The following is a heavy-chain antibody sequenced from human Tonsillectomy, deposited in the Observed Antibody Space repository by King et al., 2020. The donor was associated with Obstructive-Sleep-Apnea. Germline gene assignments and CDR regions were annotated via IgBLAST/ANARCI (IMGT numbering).Heavy chain of an antibody. Sequence: VQLVESGGGLVKPGGSLRLSCTASGFSFSDYYMTWIRQAPGKGLEWVSYIRGSSTFINYADSVKGRFTISRDNAKNSLYLQMNSLRAEDTAVYYCARGWLELWDPMDVWGQGTTVTVSS. J-gene: IGHJ6*02. CDR2: IRGSSTFI. D-gene: IGHD1-7*01. V-gene: IGHV3-11*06. CDR1: GFSFSDYY. CDR3: ARGWLELWDPMDV.